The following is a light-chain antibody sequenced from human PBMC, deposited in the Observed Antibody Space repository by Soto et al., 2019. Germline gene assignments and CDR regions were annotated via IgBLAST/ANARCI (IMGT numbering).Light chain of an antibody. V-gene: IGKV3-15*01. CDR1: QDVSSN. CDR2: GAS. CDR3: QQSIRWPLT. Sequence: EMVVTQSPATLSVSPGERATLSCRASQDVSSNLAWYQQKPGQAPSRLIYGASTRATDTPARFSGSGSGTEFTLTISSLQSEDYAVYFCQQSIRWPLTFGGGTKVEI. J-gene: IGKJ4*01.